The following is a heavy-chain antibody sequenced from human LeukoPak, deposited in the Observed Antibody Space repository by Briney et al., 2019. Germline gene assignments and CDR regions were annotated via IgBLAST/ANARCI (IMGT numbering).Heavy chain of an antibody. CDR3: ALVGEALDY. V-gene: IGHV1-2*07. D-gene: IGHD4-17*01. CDR1: GYTFIGYN. Sequence: ASVKVSCKASGYTFIGYNMHWVRQAPGQGLEWMGWINPNSGGTNYAHSFQGRVTMTRDTSISTAYMELSRLRSDDTAIYYCALVGEALDYWGQGTLVTVSS. J-gene: IGHJ4*02. CDR2: INPNSGGT.